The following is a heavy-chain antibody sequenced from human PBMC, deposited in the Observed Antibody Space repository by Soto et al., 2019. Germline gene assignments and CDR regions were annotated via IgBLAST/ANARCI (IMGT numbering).Heavy chain of an antibody. Sequence: SETLSLTCTVSGGSISSGGYYWSWIRQHPGKGLEWIGYIYYSGSTYYNPSLKSRVTISVDTSKNQFSLKLSSVTAADTAVYYCARDSRYYGSGSSNWFDPWGQGALVTVSS. CDR3: ARDSRYYGSGSSNWFDP. CDR1: GGSISSGGYY. V-gene: IGHV4-31*03. J-gene: IGHJ5*02. CDR2: IYYSGST. D-gene: IGHD3-10*01.